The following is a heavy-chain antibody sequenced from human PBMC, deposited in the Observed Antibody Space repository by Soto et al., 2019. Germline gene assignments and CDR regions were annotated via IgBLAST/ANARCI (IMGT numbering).Heavy chain of an antibody. CDR3: ARAQTVAATYPRWDS. J-gene: IGHJ4*02. Sequence: EVQLLESGGDLMHPGGSLRLSCAASGFSFSDYAMSWVRQAPGKGLEWVSGTSASGGLSYYTASVRGRFTVSRDNSKSSIYLPTTRLSDEATAVYYCARAQTVAATYPRWDSWGQGTLVTVSS. V-gene: IGHV3-23*01. CDR1: GFSFSDYA. CDR2: TSASGGLS. D-gene: IGHD6-19*01.